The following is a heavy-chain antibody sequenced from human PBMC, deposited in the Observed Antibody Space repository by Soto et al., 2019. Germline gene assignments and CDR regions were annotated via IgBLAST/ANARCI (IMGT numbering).Heavy chain of an antibody. D-gene: IGHD6-13*01. J-gene: IGHJ6*02. CDR1: GFTFSSYA. V-gene: IGHV3-23*01. CDR2: ISGSGGST. Sequence: PGGSLRLSCAASGFTFSSYAMSWVRQAPGKGLEWVSAISGSGGSTYYADSVKGRFTISRDNSKNTLHLQMNSLRAEDTAVYYCAKDSPGMQQQLVLYYYGMDVWGQGTTVTVSS. CDR3: AKDSPGMQQQLVLYYYGMDV.